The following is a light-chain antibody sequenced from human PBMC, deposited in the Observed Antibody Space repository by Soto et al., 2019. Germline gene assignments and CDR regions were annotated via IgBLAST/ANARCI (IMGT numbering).Light chain of an antibody. V-gene: IGKV1-39*01. CDR1: LSIGTY. CDR3: HQGYSSPQT. CDR2: SVF. J-gene: IGKJ2*01. Sequence: DIQMAQSPSSLSASVGDGVSITCRASLSIGTYLNWYQQTPGQAPRLLIHSVFTLQSGVPSRFSGSGSGTEFTLTISSLQPEDSATYYCHQGYSSPQTFGQGTKLEIK.